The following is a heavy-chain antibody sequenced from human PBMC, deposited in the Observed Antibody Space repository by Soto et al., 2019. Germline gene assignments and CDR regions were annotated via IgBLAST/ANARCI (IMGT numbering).Heavy chain of an antibody. CDR3: AREEAWGWFDP. D-gene: IGHD7-27*01. CDR2: IYYSGST. Sequence: QVQLQESGPGLVKPSETLSLTCTVSGGSISSYYWSWIRQPPGKGLEWIGYIYYSGSTNYNPSLKSRVTISVDTSKNQFSLKLSSVTAADTAVYYCAREEAWGWFDPWGQGTLVTVSS. CDR1: GGSISSYY. V-gene: IGHV4-59*01. J-gene: IGHJ5*02.